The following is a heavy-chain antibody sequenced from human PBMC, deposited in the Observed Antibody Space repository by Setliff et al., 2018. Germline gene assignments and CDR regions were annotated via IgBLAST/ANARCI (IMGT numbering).Heavy chain of an antibody. CDR2: INYSGIT. CDR1: GDSISSSSYY. CDR3: ARLPGFLYMDV. D-gene: IGHD3-3*01. J-gene: IGHJ6*03. Sequence: SETLSLTCSVSGDSISSSSYYWGWIRQPPGKGLEWIGSINYSGITYYSPSLKSRVIVSVDTSKNQFSLKLSSVTAADTAVYYCARLPGFLYMDVWGKGTTVTVSS. V-gene: IGHV4-39*01.